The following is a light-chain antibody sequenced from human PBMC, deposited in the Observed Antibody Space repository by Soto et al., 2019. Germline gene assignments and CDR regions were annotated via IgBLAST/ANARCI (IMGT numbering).Light chain of an antibody. CDR1: QSISNT. Sequence: EIVMTQSPANLSVSPGERATLSCRASQSISNTLAWFQQKPGQGPRLLIYGASTRATGIPARFSGSGSGTEFTLTISSLQSEDFAVYFCQQYNDWPRTFGQGTTLEIK. V-gene: IGKV3-15*01. CDR3: QQYNDWPRT. CDR2: GAS. J-gene: IGKJ2*01.